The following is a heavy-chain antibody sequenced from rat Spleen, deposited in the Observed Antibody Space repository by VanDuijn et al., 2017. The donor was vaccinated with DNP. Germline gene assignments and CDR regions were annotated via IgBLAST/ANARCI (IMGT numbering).Heavy chain of an antibody. J-gene: IGHJ2*01. V-gene: IGHV5-22*01. D-gene: IGHD1-4*01. CDR2: ISYDGGSA. CDR1: GFNFNDYW. CDR3: ARHVLPLRVWDY. Sequence: EVKLVESGGGLVQPGRSLKLSCAASGFNFNDYWMGWVRQAPGKGLEWVAYISYDGGSAYNGDSVKGRFTISRDNAKSTLYLQMNSLRSEDMATYYCARHVLPLRVWDYWGQGVMVTVSS.